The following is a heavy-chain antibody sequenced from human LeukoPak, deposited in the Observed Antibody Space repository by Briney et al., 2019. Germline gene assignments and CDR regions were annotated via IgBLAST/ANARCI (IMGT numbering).Heavy chain of an antibody. Sequence: PGGSLRLSCAASGFTFSSHAMSWVRQAPGKGLEWVAVISDDGSNKYYADSVKGRFTISRDNPKNTLHLQMNSLRGEDMAVYYCAKGDRYSGSYSDYFDYWGQGTLVTVSS. CDR2: ISDDGSNK. J-gene: IGHJ4*02. CDR1: GFTFSSHA. D-gene: IGHD1-26*01. CDR3: AKGDRYSGSYSDYFDY. V-gene: IGHV3-30*18.